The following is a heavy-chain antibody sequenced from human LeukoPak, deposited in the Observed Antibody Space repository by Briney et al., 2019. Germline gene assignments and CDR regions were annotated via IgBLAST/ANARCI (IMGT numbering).Heavy chain of an antibody. CDR3: VRDPDLRRGYDGEGY. D-gene: IGHD5-12*01. V-gene: IGHV3-7*05. J-gene: IGHJ4*02. CDR1: GFTFSSYW. CDR2: IMQDGSEK. Sequence: PGGSLRLSCAASGFTFSSYWMCWVRQAPGKGLEWVANIMQDGSEKNYVDSVKGRFTISRDNAKDSLYLQMNTLRADDTAVYYCVRDPDLRRGYDGEGYWGQGTLVTVSS.